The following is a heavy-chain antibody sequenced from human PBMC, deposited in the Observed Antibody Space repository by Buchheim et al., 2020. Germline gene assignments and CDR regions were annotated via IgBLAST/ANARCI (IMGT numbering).Heavy chain of an antibody. CDR1: GFTFSDYY. V-gene: IGHV3-11*06. CDR3: ARVTSDFPTGSRGYSYGYRPDIVGAINWFDP. D-gene: IGHD5-18*01. CDR2: ISSSSSYT. J-gene: IGHJ5*02. Sequence: QVQLVESGGGLVKPGGSLRLSCAASGFTFSDYYMSWIRQAPGKGLEWVSYISSSSSYTNYADSVKGRFTISRDNAKNSLYLQMNSLRAEDTAVYYCARVTSDFPTGSRGYSYGYRPDIVGAINWFDPWGQGTL.